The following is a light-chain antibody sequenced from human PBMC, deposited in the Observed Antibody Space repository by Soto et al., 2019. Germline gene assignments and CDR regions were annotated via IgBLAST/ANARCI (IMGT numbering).Light chain of an antibody. CDR3: QQYSVWPPVLT. CDR2: GAS. V-gene: IGKV3-15*01. CDR1: QSVRSD. J-gene: IGKJ4*01. Sequence: ILMTQSPATLSVSPWERATLSCRASQSVRSDLAWYQQKPGQAPRLLIYGASTRATDIPARFSGNGSGTEFTLTISSLQSEDFAVYYCQQYSVWPPVLTFGGGTKVDNK.